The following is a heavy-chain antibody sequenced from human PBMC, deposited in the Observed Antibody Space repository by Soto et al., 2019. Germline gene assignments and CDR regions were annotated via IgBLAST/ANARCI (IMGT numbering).Heavy chain of an antibody. D-gene: IGHD6-13*01. CDR3: ARENQQPPPHAFDT. CDR1: GGSVSGYC. J-gene: IGHJ3*02. Sequence: ETLSRTGAVYGGSVSGYCWCWIRQPPGKGLEWIGEINHSGSTNYNPSLKSRVTISVDTSKNQFSLKLSSVTAADTAVYYCARENQQPPPHAFDTRGQGKMVTAS. V-gene: IGHV4-34*01. CDR2: INHSGST.